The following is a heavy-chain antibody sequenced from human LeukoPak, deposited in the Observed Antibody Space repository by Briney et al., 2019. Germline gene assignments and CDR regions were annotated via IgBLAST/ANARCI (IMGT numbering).Heavy chain of an antibody. CDR3: ARMTSSSWYSPNYYYYYGMDV. Sequence: ASVKVSCKASGYTFTSYDINWVRQATGQGLEWMGWMNPNSGNTGYAQKFQGRVTMTRNTSISTAYMELSSLRSEDTAVYYCARMTSSSWYSPNYYYYYGMDVWGQGTTVTVSS. D-gene: IGHD6-13*01. J-gene: IGHJ6*02. CDR2: MNPNSGNT. CDR1: GYTFTSYD. V-gene: IGHV1-8*01.